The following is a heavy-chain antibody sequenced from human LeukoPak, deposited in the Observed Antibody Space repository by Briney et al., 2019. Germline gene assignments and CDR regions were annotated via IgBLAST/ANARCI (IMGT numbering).Heavy chain of an antibody. CDR3: ALPGIAVAGYDY. D-gene: IGHD6-19*01. J-gene: IGHJ4*02. CDR2: IIPIFGTA. V-gene: IGHV1-69*05. CDR1: GGTFSSYA. Sequence: ASVKVSCKASGGTFSSYAISWVRQAPGQGLEWMGRIIPIFGTANYAQKFQGRVRITTDESTSTAYRELSSLRSEDTAVYYCALPGIAVAGYDYWGQGTLVTVSS.